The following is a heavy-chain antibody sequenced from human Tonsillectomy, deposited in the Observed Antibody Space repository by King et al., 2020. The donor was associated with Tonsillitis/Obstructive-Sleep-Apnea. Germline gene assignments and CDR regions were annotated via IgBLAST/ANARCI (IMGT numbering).Heavy chain of an antibody. V-gene: IGHV4-59*08. CDR1: GGSISSYY. D-gene: IGHD3-3*01. CDR3: ARHEETETNYDFWSGYYGGAFDI. CDR2: IYYSGST. J-gene: IGHJ3*02. Sequence: QLQESGPGLVKPSETLSLTCTVSGGSISSYYWSWIRQPPGKGLEWIGYIYYSGSTNYNPSLQSRVTISVDTSKNQFSLKLSSVTAADTAVYYCARHEETETNYDFWSGYYGGAFDIWGQGTMVTVSS.